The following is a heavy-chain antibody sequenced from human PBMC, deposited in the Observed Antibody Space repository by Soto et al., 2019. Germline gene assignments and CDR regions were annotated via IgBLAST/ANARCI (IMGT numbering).Heavy chain of an antibody. V-gene: IGHV5-51*01. Sequence: PGESPKISCKGSGYSFAAYWIGWVRQMPGKGLEWMGIIYPADSDTRYSPSFQGQVTTSVDKSISTAYLQWSSLKASDTAMYYCARLGLQSFGFFDYWGQGTLVTVSS. CDR2: IYPADSDT. J-gene: IGHJ4*02. D-gene: IGHD3-16*01. CDR1: GYSFAAYW. CDR3: ARLGLQSFGFFDY.